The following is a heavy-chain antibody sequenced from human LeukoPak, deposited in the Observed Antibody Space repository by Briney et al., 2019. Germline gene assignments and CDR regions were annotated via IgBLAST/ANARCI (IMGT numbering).Heavy chain of an antibody. CDR1: GFTFSSYA. CDR3: ARAAGYYGSGSRTDY. CDR2: ISYDGSNK. D-gene: IGHD3-10*01. J-gene: IGHJ4*02. V-gene: IGHV3-30-3*01. Sequence: GGSLRLSCAASGFTFSSYAMHWVRQAPGKGLEWVAAISYDGSNKYYADSVKGRFTISRDNSKNTLYLQMNSLRAEDTAVYYCARAAGYYGSGSRTDYWGQGTLVTVSS.